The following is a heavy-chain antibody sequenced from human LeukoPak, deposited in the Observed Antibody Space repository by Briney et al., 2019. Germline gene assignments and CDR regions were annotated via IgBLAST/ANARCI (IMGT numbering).Heavy chain of an antibody. D-gene: IGHD3-9*01. J-gene: IGHJ4*02. CDR3: ARDRRGYYDILTGYYVDY. CDR1: GFTFSSYS. Sequence: GGSLRLSCSASGFTFSSYSMNWVRQAPGKGLEWVSSISGSTNYIYYADSVKGRFTISRDNAKNSLYLQMNSLRAEDTAVYHCARDRRGYYDILTGYYVDYWGQETLVTVSS. CDR2: ISGSTNYI. V-gene: IGHV3-21*01.